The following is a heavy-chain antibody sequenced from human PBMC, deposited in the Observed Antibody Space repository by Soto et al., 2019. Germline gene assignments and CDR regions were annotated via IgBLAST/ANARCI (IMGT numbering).Heavy chain of an antibody. CDR2: ISGGGGIT. CDR3: AKDWYYYNSPSGYFDY. J-gene: IGHJ4*02. V-gene: IGHV3-23*01. Sequence: GGSLRLSCAASGFTFSNYAMTWVRQAPGKGLEWVSVISGGGGITYYADSVKGRFTISRDNSKNTLYLQMNSLRAEDTAVYYCAKDWYYYNSPSGYFDYWGQGTLVTVSS. CDR1: GFTFSNYA. D-gene: IGHD3-10*01.